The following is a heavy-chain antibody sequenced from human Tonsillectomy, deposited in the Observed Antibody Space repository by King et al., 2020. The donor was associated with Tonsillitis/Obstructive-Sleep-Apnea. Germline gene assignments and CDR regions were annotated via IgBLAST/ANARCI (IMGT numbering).Heavy chain of an antibody. CDR3: ARLGLWSGSGKNYMDV. J-gene: IGHJ6*03. D-gene: IGHD3-10*01. CDR2: IYSGGST. V-gene: IGHV4-39*01. Sequence: LQLQESGPGLVKPSETLSLTCTVSGGSVTSSTYFWAWIRQPPGKGLGGIGSIYSGGSTYYTPSLKSRVTISVDTSKNQVSLKGSSVTAADTAVYYCARLGLWSGSGKNYMDVWGKGITVTVSS. CDR1: GGSVTSSTYF.